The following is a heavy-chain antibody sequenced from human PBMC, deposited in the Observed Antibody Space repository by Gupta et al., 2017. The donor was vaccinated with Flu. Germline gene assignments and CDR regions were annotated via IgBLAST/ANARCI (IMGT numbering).Heavy chain of an antibody. CDR3: ARDPDDYRNGMDV. CDR1: GYTFTDYY. Sequence: QVQLVQSGAEAKKPGASVKVSCKAFGYTFTDYYMHWMRQAPGQGFEWMGWMHPKNGGTKYAQKFQGRVTMTRDTSINTAYMELTRLTSDDTAVYYCARDPDDYRNGMDVWGQGTTVTVSS. J-gene: IGHJ6*02. V-gene: IGHV1-2*02. CDR2: MHPKNGGT. D-gene: IGHD4-4*01.